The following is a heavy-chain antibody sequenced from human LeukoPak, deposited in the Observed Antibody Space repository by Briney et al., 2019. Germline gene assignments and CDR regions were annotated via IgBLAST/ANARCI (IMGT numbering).Heavy chain of an antibody. V-gene: IGHV1-69*04. J-gene: IGHJ2*01. CDR1: GGTFSSYA. D-gene: IGHD2-15*01. CDR3: ARQRVAPPWWYFDL. CDR2: IIPILGIA. Sequence: SVKVSCKASGGTFSSYAISWVRQAPGQGLEWMGRIIPILGIANYAQKFQGRVTITADKSTSTAYMELSSLRSEDTAVYYCARQRVAPPWWYFDLWGRGTLVTVSS.